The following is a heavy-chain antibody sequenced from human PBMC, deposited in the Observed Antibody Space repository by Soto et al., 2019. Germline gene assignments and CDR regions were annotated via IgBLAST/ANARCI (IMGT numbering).Heavy chain of an antibody. CDR1: GFTFSSYG. J-gene: IGHJ3*02. D-gene: IGHD3-22*01. CDR2: ISYDGSNK. Sequence: QVQLVESGGGVVQPGRSLRLSCAASGFTFSSYGMHWVRQAPGKGLEWVAVISYDGSNKYYADSVKGRFTISRDNSKNTLYLQMNSLRAEDTAVYYCAKELYYYDSSGYRRRDAFDIWGQGTMVTVSS. V-gene: IGHV3-30*18. CDR3: AKELYYYDSSGYRRRDAFDI.